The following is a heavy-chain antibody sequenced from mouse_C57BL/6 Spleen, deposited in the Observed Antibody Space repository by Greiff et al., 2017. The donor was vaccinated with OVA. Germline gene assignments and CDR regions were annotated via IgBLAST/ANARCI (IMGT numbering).Heavy chain of an antibody. CDR3: ARENDYDVNYYAMDY. CDR1: GYSFTDYN. D-gene: IGHD2-4*01. Sequence: EVKLMESGPELVKPGASVKISCKASGYSFTDYNMNWVKQSNGKSLEWIGVINPNYGTTSYNQKFKGKATLTVDQSSSTAYMQLNSLTSEDSAVYYCARENDYDVNYYAMDYWGQGTSVTVSS. J-gene: IGHJ4*01. CDR2: INPNYGTT. V-gene: IGHV1-39*01.